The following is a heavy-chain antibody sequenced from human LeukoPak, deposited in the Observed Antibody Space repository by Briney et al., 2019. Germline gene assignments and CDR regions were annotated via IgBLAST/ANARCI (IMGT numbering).Heavy chain of an antibody. Sequence: GASVKVSCKASGYTFTGYYMHWVRQAPGQGLEWMGWINPNSGGTNYAQKFQGWVTMTRDTSISTAYMELSRLRSDDTAVYYCARSPITDYGDSPDAFDIWGQGTMVTVSS. CDR3: ARSPITDYGDSPDAFDI. V-gene: IGHV1-2*04. J-gene: IGHJ3*02. CDR2: INPNSGGT. CDR1: GYTFTGYY. D-gene: IGHD4-17*01.